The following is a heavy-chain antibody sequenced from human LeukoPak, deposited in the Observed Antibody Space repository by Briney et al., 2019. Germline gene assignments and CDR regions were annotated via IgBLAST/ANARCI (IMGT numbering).Heavy chain of an antibody. V-gene: IGHV4-59*11. CDR2: VYHTGTT. Sequence: SETLSLTCSVSSDSMRGHYWSWIRQAPGKGLEWIGYVYHTGTTSDNPSLRGRLTISVDTSTNQFSMKLRSVTAADAAVYYCARGSVATMYFFHYMDVWGKGTTVNVSS. D-gene: IGHD5-24*01. CDR1: SDSMRGHY. CDR3: ARGSVATMYFFHYMDV. J-gene: IGHJ6*03.